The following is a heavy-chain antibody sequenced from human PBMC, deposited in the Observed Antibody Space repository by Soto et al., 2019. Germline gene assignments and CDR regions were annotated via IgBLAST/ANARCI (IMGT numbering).Heavy chain of an antibody. D-gene: IGHD3-10*01. J-gene: IGHJ2*01. Sequence: EVQLVESGGGLVQPGGSLRLSCAASGFTFSSYAMHWVRQAPGKGLEYVSAISSNGGSTYYANSVKGRFTISRDNSKNTLYLQMGRLRAEDMAVYYCARDGGSGSYLYWYFDLWGRGTLVTVSS. CDR3: ARDGGSGSYLYWYFDL. V-gene: IGHV3-64*01. CDR1: GFTFSSYA. CDR2: ISSNGGST.